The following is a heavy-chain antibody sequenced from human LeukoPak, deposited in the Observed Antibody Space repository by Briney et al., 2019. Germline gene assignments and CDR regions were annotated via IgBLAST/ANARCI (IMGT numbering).Heavy chain of an antibody. Sequence: GGSLRLSCAASGFTFSSYGMHWVRQAPGKGLEWVAFIRYDGSNKYYADSVKGRFTISRDNSKNTLYLQMNSLRAEDTAVYYCAKDRNVVLWFGELPVYWGQGTLVTVSS. D-gene: IGHD3-10*01. CDR3: AKDRNVVLWFGELPVY. CDR2: IRYDGSNK. V-gene: IGHV3-30*02. CDR1: GFTFSSYG. J-gene: IGHJ4*02.